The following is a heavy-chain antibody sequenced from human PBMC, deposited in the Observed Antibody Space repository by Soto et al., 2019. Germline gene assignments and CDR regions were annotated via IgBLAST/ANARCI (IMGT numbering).Heavy chain of an antibody. CDR2: ITHSGST. CDR3: ARSSVRGWSY. Sequence: SETLSLTCAVYGGSFSGYYWTWIRQPPGKGLEWIGEITHSGSTNYNPSLKSRVTISLDTSKNQFSLNLNSVTAADTAVYYCARSSVRGWSYWGQGTLVTVSS. J-gene: IGHJ4*02. CDR1: GGSFSGYY. D-gene: IGHD3-10*02. V-gene: IGHV4-34*01.